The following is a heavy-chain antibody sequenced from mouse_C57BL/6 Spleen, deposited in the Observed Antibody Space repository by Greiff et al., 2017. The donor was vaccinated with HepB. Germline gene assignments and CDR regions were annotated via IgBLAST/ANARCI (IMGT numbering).Heavy chain of an antibody. D-gene: IGHD2-3*01. V-gene: IGHV1-64*01. CDR2: IHPNSGST. J-gene: IGHJ2*01. CDR3: ARSPIYDGYYYFDY. Sequence: QVQLQQPGAELVKPGASVKLSCKASGYTFTSYWMHWVKQRPGQGLEWIGMIHPNSGSTNYNEKFKSKATLTVDTSSSTAYMQLSSLTSEDSAVYYGARSPIYDGYYYFDYWGQGTTLTVSS. CDR1: GYTFTSYW.